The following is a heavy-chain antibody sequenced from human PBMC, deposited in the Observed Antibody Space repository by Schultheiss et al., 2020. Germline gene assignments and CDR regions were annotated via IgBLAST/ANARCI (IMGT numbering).Heavy chain of an antibody. Sequence: SQTLSLTCTVSGGSISSYYWGWIRQPPGKGLEWIGSIYHSGSTYYNPSLKSRVTISVDTSKNQFSLKLSSVTAADTAVYYCARVVVAAFSDYWGQGTLVTVYS. J-gene: IGHJ4*02. CDR3: ARVVVAAFSDY. D-gene: IGHD2-15*01. V-gene: IGHV4-38-2*02. CDR2: IYHSGST. CDR1: GGSISSYY.